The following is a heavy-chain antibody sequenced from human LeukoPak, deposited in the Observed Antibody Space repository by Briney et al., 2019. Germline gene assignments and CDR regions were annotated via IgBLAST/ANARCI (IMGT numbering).Heavy chain of an antibody. V-gene: IGHV3-21*01. CDR2: ITSSSSYI. Sequence: PGGSLRLSCAASGFTFSSYSMNWVRHAPGKRLEWVSSITSSSSYIYYADSVKGRFTISRDNAKNSLYLQMNSLRAEDTAVYYCAREMLAAVAAQSWGQGTLVTVSS. D-gene: IGHD6-19*01. J-gene: IGHJ5*02. CDR1: GFTFSSYS. CDR3: AREMLAAVAAQS.